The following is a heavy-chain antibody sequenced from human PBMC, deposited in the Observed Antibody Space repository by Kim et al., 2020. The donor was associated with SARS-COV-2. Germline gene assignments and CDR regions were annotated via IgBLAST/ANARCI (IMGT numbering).Heavy chain of an antibody. Sequence: SETLSLTCAVSGGSISSSNWWSWVRQPPGKGLEWIGEIYHSGSTNYNPSLKSRVTISVDKSKNQFSLKLSSVTAADTAVYYCARVIGTESSGWYGPPDVWGQGTTVTVSS. CDR3: ARVIGTESSGWYGPPDV. D-gene: IGHD6-19*01. CDR1: GGSISSSNW. CDR2: IYHSGST. J-gene: IGHJ6*02. V-gene: IGHV4-4*02.